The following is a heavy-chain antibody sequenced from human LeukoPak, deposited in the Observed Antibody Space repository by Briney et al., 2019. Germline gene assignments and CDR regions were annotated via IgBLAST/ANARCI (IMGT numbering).Heavy chain of an antibody. Sequence: AASVKVSCKASRGTFSSYAINWVRQAPGQGLEWMGGIIPIFGTANYAQKFQGRVTITADESTSTAYMELSSLRSEDTAVYYCASLGGGSTVTTYLNYWGQGTLVTVSS. CDR3: ASLGGGSTVTTYLNY. J-gene: IGHJ4*02. V-gene: IGHV1-69*13. D-gene: IGHD4-17*01. CDR2: IIPIFGTA. CDR1: RGTFSSYA.